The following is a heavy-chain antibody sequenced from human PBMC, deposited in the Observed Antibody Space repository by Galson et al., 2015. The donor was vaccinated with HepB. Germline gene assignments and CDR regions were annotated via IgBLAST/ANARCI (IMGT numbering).Heavy chain of an antibody. CDR2: IFYTGST. Sequence: KGLEWIGHIFYTGSTYYNPSLKSRVTISVDTSKNQFSLNLNSVTAADTAVYYCVRGYSSGLYGDYWGQGTLVTVSS. V-gene: IGHV4-30-4*01. D-gene: IGHD6-19*01. J-gene: IGHJ4*02. CDR3: VRGYSSGLYGDY.